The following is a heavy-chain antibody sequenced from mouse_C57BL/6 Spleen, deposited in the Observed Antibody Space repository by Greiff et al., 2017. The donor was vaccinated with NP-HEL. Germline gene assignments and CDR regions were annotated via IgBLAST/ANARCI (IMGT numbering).Heavy chain of an antibody. J-gene: IGHJ2*01. V-gene: IGHV1-52*01. CDR1: GYTFTSYW. D-gene: IGHD6-1*01. CDR2: IYPCDSKT. CDR3: ARYLLSTPCFDF. Sequence: QVQLQQPGAELVRPGSSVKLSCKASGYTFTSYWMHWVKQRPIQGLEWIGNIYPCDSKTNYNEKFKGKATLTADTSSSTSYMQLSSLTSEDSSFYCSARYLLSTPCFDFWGQGTTLTVSS.